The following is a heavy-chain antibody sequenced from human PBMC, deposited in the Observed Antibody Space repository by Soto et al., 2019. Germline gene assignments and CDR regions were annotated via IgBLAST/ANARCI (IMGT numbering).Heavy chain of an antibody. CDR2: IINSGGST. CDR1: GFTFSNFV. Sequence: EVQLLESGGGLVQPGGSLRLSCEASGFTFSNFVMTWVRQAPGRGLEWVSAIINSGGSTFYADSVKGRFVVARDNSMDTLYLEMNSLRAEDTAVYYCAKDGPYYYDASGYSDAFDIWGQGTMVTVSS. D-gene: IGHD3-22*01. CDR3: AKDGPYYYDASGYSDAFDI. J-gene: IGHJ3*02. V-gene: IGHV3-23*01.